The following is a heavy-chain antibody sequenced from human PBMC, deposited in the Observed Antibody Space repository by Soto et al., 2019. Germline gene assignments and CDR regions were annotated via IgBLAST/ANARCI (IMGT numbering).Heavy chain of an antibody. CDR1: GGSISSYY. J-gene: IGHJ3*02. D-gene: IGHD3-22*01. V-gene: IGHV4-59*12. Sequence: PSETLSLTCTVSGGSISSYYWSWIRQPPGKGLEWIGYIYYSGSTNYNPSLKSRVTISVDTSKNQFSLKLSSVTAADTAVYYCARERVYDSNDAFDIWGQGTMVTVSS. CDR2: IYYSGST. CDR3: ARERVYDSNDAFDI.